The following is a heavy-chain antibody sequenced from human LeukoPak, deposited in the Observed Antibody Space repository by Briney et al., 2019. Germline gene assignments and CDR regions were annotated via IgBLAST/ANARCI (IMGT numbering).Heavy chain of an antibody. D-gene: IGHD1-14*01. CDR1: GFTFRSYA. CDR2: ISSSSSYI. Sequence: GGSLRLSCAGSGFTFRSYAMNWVRQAPGKGLEWVSSISSSSSYIYYADSVKGRFTISRDNAKNSLYLQMNSLRAEDTAVYYCARGRNNAFDIWGQGTMVTVSS. V-gene: IGHV3-21*01. J-gene: IGHJ3*02. CDR3: ARGRNNAFDI.